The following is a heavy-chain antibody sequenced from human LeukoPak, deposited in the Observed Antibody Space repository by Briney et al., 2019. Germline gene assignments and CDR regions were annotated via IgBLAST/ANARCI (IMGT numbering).Heavy chain of an antibody. Sequence: GGSLRLSCAASGFTFSSHNMNWVRQAPGKGLEGVSSISSSSSHIYYADSAKGRFTISRDNAKNSLYLQMNRLRAEDTAVYWCARDYIAYDPLDYWGQGTLVTVSS. CDR1: GFTFSSHN. CDR3: ARDYIAYDPLDY. D-gene: IGHD3-3*01. J-gene: IGHJ4*02. CDR2: ISSSSSHI. V-gene: IGHV3-21*01.